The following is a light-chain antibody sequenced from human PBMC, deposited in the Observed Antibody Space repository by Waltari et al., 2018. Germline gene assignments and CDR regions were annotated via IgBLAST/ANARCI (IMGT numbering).Light chain of an antibody. CDR2: ENN. J-gene: IGLJ3*02. CDR3: GTWDSSLNGHWV. CDR1: SSNIAKNY. Sequence: QSVLTQPPSVSSAPGQKVSISCSGRSSNIAKNYVSCYRQVPGTAPQLLIYENNKRPSGIPDRFSGSKSGTSATLGITGLQTGDEADYYCGTWDSSLNGHWVFGGGTKVTVL. V-gene: IGLV1-51*02.